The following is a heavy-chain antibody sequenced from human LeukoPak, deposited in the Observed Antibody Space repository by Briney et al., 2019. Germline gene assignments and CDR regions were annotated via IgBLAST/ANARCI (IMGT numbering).Heavy chain of an antibody. CDR3: ARTQYLGRGCDY. J-gene: IGHJ4*02. V-gene: IGHV4-4*02. CDR1: GYSISSSYW. Sequence: PSETLSLTCAVSGYSISSSYWWSWVRQPPGKGLEWIGEISHRGNTNYNPSLKSRVTTSVDKSKNQLSLKLSFVTPEDTAVYYCARTQYLGRGCDYWGRGTLVTVSS. CDR2: ISHRGNT. D-gene: IGHD2-15*01.